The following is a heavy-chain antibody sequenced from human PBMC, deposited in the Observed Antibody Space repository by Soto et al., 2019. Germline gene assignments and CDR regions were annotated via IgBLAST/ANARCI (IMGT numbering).Heavy chain of an antibody. D-gene: IGHD5-12*01. J-gene: IGHJ6*02. Sequence: PGESLKISFKGSGYSFTSYWISWVRQMPGKGLEWMGRIDPSDSYTNYSPSFQGHVTISADKSISTAYLQWSSLKASDTAMYYCAKIVGYNWGGGYYYYGMDVWGQGTTVTVPS. CDR2: IDPSDSYT. V-gene: IGHV5-10-1*01. CDR3: AKIVGYNWGGGYYYYGMDV. CDR1: GYSFTSYW.